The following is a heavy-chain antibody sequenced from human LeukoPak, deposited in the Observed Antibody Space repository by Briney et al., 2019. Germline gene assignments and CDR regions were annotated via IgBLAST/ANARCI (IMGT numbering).Heavy chain of an antibody. CDR3: AKDMGSGGYYGMDV. J-gene: IGHJ6*04. CDR2: ISYDGSNK. V-gene: IGHV3-30*18. Sequence: GGSLRLCCAASGFTFSSYGMHWVRQAPGKGLEWVAVISYDGSNKYYADSVKGRFTISRDNSKNTLYLQMNSLRAEDTAVYYCAKDMGSGGYYGMDVWGKGTTVTVSS. D-gene: IGHD4-23*01. CDR1: GFTFSSYG.